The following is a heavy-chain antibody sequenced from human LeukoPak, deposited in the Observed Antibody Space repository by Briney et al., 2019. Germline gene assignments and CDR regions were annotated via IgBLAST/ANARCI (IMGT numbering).Heavy chain of an antibody. V-gene: IGHV3-43*02. Sequence: GGSLRLSCAASGFSFVEYAMHWVRQAPGKGLEWVSLISGDGGSTYYADSVKGRFTISRDNSKNSLYLQMNSLRTEDTALYYCAKGGRRTIRYYFDYWGQGTLVTVSS. CDR3: AKGGRRTIRYYFDY. CDR1: GFSFVEYA. D-gene: IGHD1-1*01. J-gene: IGHJ4*02. CDR2: ISGDGGST.